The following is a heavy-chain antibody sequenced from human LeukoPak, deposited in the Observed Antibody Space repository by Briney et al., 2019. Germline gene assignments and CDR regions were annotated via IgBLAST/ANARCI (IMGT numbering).Heavy chain of an antibody. CDR2: IYYSGST. J-gene: IGHJ5*02. CDR3: ARQVAYCGGDCYLNWFDP. V-gene: IGHV4-39*01. Sequence: SETLSLTCTVSGGSISSSSYYWGWIRQPPGKGLEWIGSIYYSGSTYYNPSLKSRVAISVDTSKNQFSLKLSSVTAADTPVYYCARQVAYCGGDCYLNWFDPWGQGTLVTVSS. CDR1: GGSISSSSYY. D-gene: IGHD2-21*02.